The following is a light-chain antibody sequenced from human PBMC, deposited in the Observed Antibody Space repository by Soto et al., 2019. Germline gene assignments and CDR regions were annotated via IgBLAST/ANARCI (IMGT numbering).Light chain of an antibody. Sequence: DIQMTQSPSTLSASIGDRIIITCRASQSINTWLAWYQQKPGKAPKLLIYDASTLARGVPSRFSGSGAETEFTLTISRLQPDDFATFYYEQYQTYSRTFGQGTEVEV. CDR3: EQYQTYSRT. CDR2: DAS. V-gene: IGKV1-5*03. CDR1: QSINTW. J-gene: IGKJ1*01.